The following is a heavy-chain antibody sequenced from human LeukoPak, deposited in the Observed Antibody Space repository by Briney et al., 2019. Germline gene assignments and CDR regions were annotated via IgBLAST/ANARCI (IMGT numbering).Heavy chain of an antibody. V-gene: IGHV4-34*01. J-gene: IGHJ4*02. CDR2: INHSGST. Sequence: PSETLSFTCAVYGGSFSGYYWSWIRQPPGKGLEWIGEINHSGSTNYNPSLKSRVTISVDTSKNQFSLKLSSVTAADTAVYFCARGRMVYSVPFDYWGQGTLVTVSS. D-gene: IGHD2-8*01. CDR3: ARGRMVYSVPFDY. CDR1: GGSFSGYY.